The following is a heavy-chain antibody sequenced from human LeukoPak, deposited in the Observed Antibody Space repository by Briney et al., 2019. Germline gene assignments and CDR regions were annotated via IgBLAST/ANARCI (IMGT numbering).Heavy chain of an antibody. V-gene: IGHV3-23*01. CDR2: ISGSGGST. Sequence: AGGSLRLSCAASGFTFSSYWMSWVRQAPGKGLEWVSAISGSGGSTYYADSVKGRFTISRDNSKNTLYLQMNSLRAKDTAVYYCAKAGSGWERIYWGQGTLVTVSS. CDR1: GFTFSSYW. D-gene: IGHD6-19*01. J-gene: IGHJ4*02. CDR3: AKAGSGWERIY.